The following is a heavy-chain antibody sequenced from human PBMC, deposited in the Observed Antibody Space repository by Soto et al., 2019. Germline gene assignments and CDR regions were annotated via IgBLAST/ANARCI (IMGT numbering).Heavy chain of an antibody. CDR2: INPSGGST. Sequence: QVQLVQSGAEVKKPGASVKVSCKASGYTFTSYYMHWVRQAPGQGLEWMGIINPSGGSTSYAQKFQGRVTMTRDTSTSTVYMELSSLRSEDTAVYYCARDRGYGGTSGSWYFDLWGRGTLVTVSS. CDR3: ARDRGYGGTSGSWYFDL. V-gene: IGHV1-46*03. D-gene: IGHD5-12*01. J-gene: IGHJ2*01. CDR1: GYTFTSYY.